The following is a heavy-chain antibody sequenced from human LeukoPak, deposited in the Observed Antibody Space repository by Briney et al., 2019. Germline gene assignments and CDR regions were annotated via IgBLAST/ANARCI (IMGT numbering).Heavy chain of an antibody. J-gene: IGHJ3*02. V-gene: IGHV3-66*01. Sequence: GGFLRLSCAASGFTVSSNYMSWVRQAPGKGLEWVSVIYSGGSTYYADSVKGRFTISRDNSKNTLYLQMNSLRAEDTAVYYCAREFPYYYDSSGYYRDAFDIWGQGTMVTVSS. CDR2: IYSGGST. CDR3: AREFPYYYDSSGYYRDAFDI. D-gene: IGHD3-22*01. CDR1: GFTVSSNY.